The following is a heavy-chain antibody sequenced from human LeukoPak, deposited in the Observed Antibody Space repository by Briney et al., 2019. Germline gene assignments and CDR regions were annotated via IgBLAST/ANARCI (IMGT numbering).Heavy chain of an antibody. V-gene: IGHV1-2*04. D-gene: IGHD2-2*01. CDR1: GYTFTGYY. Sequence: ASVKVSCKASGYTFTGYYMHWVRQAPGQGLEWMGWINPNSGGTNYAQKFQGWVTMTRDTSISTAYMELSRLRSDDTAVYYCARAHPTRSSLGYCSSTSCYGNYYYYGMDVWGKGTTVTVSS. CDR2: INPNSGGT. J-gene: IGHJ6*04. CDR3: ARAHPTRSSLGYCSSTSCYGNYYYYGMDV.